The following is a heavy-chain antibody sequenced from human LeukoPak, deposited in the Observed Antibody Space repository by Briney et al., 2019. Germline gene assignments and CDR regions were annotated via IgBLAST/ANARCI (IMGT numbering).Heavy chain of an antibody. Sequence: PGGSLRLSCAASGFKFNSYGMHWVRQAPGKGLEWVAVIWYDGSKRYYADSVKGRFTISRDDSKNTLFLQMNSLRADDTAVYSCARWTGTPASAFEIWGQGTMVTVSS. D-gene: IGHD1-1*01. J-gene: IGHJ3*02. V-gene: IGHV3-33*03. CDR3: ARWTGTPASAFEI. CDR1: GFKFNSYG. CDR2: IWYDGSKR.